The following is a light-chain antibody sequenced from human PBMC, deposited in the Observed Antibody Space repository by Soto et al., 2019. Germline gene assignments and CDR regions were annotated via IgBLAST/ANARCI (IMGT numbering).Light chain of an antibody. CDR3: QQYGNSGT. CDR2: GAS. Sequence: EIGITQSPATLSVSKGERATLSCRASQSVSSNLAWYQQKPGQAPRLLIYGASNRATGIPDRFSGSGSGTDFTLTISRLEPEDFAVYYCQQYGNSGTFGQGTKVDI. J-gene: IGKJ1*01. V-gene: IGKV3-20*01. CDR1: QSVSSN.